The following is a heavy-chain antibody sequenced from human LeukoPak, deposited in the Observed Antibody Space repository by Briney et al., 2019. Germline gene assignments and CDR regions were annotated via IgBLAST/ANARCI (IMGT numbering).Heavy chain of an antibody. D-gene: IGHD2-15*01. Sequence: SETLSLTCAVYGGSFSGYYWSWIRQPPGKGLEWIGEINHSGSTNYNPSLKSRVTISVDTSKKQFSLKLSSVTAADTAVYYCAREVAGRYFDLWGRGTLVTVSS. CDR2: INHSGST. CDR3: AREVAGRYFDL. CDR1: GGSFSGYY. J-gene: IGHJ2*01. V-gene: IGHV4-34*01.